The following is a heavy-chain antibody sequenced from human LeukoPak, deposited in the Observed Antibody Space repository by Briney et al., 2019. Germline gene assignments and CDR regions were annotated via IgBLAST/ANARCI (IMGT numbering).Heavy chain of an antibody. CDR3: AREGPMTTVTTGAFDI. J-gene: IGHJ3*02. V-gene: IGHV3-21*01. Sequence: GGSLRLSCAASGFTFSSYSMNWVRQAPGKGLEWVSSISSTSSYIYYADSVKGRITISRGNAKNSLYLQMNSLRAEDTAVYYCAREGPMTTVTTGAFDIWGQGTLVTVSS. CDR2: ISSTSSYI. D-gene: IGHD4-17*01. CDR1: GFTFSSYS.